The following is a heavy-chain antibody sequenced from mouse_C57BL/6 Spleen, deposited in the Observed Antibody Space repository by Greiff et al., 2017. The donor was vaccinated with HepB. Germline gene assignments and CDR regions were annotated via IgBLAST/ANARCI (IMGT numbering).Heavy chain of an antibody. CDR1: GFSLTSYG. Sequence: QVHVKQSGPGLVQPSQSLSITCTVSGFSLTSYGVHWVRQPPGKGLEWLGVIWSGGSTDYNAAFISRLSISKDNSKSQVFFKMNSLQADDTAIYYCAKAIITTVVAEAMDYWGQGTSVTVSS. CDR3: AKAIITTVVAEAMDY. V-gene: IGHV2-4*01. D-gene: IGHD1-1*01. J-gene: IGHJ4*01. CDR2: IWSGGST.